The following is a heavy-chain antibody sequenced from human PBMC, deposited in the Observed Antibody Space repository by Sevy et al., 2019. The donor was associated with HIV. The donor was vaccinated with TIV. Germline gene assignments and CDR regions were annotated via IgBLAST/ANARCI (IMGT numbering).Heavy chain of an antibody. D-gene: IGHD6-19*01. Sequence: GGSLRLSCAASGFTFSSYAIHWVRQAPGKGLEWVAVIWSDSNNKYYTDSVKRRFTISRDNAKNTLYLQMNSLRVDDTAVYYCARESGVGWFVDYWGQGTLVTVSS. V-gene: IGHV3-33*01. CDR1: GFTFSSYA. CDR3: ARESGVGWFVDY. CDR2: IWSDSNNK. J-gene: IGHJ4*02.